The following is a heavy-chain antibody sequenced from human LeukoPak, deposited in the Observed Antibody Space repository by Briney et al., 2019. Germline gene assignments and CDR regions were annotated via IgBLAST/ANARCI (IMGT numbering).Heavy chain of an antibody. CDR3: ATGGLQGGISYYYGMDV. CDR2: FDPEDGET. CDR1: GYTLTELS. Sequence: ASVKVSCKVSGYTLTELSMHWVRQAPGKGLEWMGGFDPEDGETIYAQKFQGRVTMTEDTSTDTAYMELSSLRSEDTAVYYCATGGLQGGISYYYGMDVGGQGTRVTVSS. J-gene: IGHJ6*02. D-gene: IGHD4-23*01. V-gene: IGHV1-24*01.